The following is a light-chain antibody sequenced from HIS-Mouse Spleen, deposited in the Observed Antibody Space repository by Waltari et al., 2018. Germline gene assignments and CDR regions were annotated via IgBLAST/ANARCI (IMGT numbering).Light chain of an antibody. V-gene: IGLV2-14*03. CDR1: SSDVGGYNY. J-gene: IGLJ2*01. CDR2: DVS. Sequence: QSALTQPASVSGSPGQSITISCTGTSSDVGGYNYVSWYQQHPGKAPKLMIYDVSKRPSGVSNRVSGSKSGNTASLTISGLQAEDEADYYCSSYTSSSVVFGGGTKLTVL. CDR3: SSYTSSSVV.